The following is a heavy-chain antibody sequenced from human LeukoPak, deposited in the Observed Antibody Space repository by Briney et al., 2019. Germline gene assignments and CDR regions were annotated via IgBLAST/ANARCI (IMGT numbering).Heavy chain of an antibody. Sequence: SETLSLTCTVSGGSISSYYWSWIRQPPGKGLEWIGYIYYSGSTNYNPSLKSRVTISVDTSKNQFSLKLSSVTAADTAVYYCAREMAAAGIHYFDYWGQGTLVTVSS. D-gene: IGHD6-13*01. CDR3: AREMAAAGIHYFDY. J-gene: IGHJ4*02. V-gene: IGHV4-59*01. CDR1: GGSISSYY. CDR2: IYYSGST.